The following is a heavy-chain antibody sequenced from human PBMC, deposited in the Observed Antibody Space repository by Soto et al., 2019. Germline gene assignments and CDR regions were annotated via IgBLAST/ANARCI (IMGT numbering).Heavy chain of an antibody. D-gene: IGHD1-1*01. CDR2: INHSGST. J-gene: IGHJ5*02. CDR3: ARATGTTAYGAVGLDP. CDR1: GGSFSGYY. Sequence: SETLSLTCAVYGGSFSGYYWSWIRQPPGKGLEWIGEINHSGSTNYNPSLKSRVTISVDTSKNQFSLKLSSVTAADTAVYYCARATGTTAYGAVGLDPWGQGTLVTVSS. V-gene: IGHV4-34*01.